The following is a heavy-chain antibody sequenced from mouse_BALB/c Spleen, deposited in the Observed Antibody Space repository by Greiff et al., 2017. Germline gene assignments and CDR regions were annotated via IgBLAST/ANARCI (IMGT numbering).Heavy chain of an antibody. D-gene: IGHD2-4*01. CDR2: ISYSGST. V-gene: IGHV3-2*02. CDR1: GYSITSDYA. J-gene: IGHJ4*01. CDR3: ARKGLRGVDY. Sequence: EVKLEESGPGLVKPSQSLSLTCTVTGYSITSDYAWNWIRQFPGNKLEWMGYISYSGSTSYNPSLKSRISITRDTSKNQFFLQLNSVTTEDTATYYCARKGLRGVDYWGQGTSVTVSS.